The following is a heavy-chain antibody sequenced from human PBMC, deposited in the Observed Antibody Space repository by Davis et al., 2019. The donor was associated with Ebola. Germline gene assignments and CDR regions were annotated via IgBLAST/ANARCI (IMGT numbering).Heavy chain of an antibody. D-gene: IGHD3-3*01. CDR3: VRARVEWLAYDAFDI. Sequence: GESLKISCKGSGYSFTSYWISWVRQMPGKGLEWMGRIDPSDSYTNYSPSFQGHVTISADKSISTAYLQWSSLKASDTAMYYCVRARVEWLAYDAFDIWGQGTMVTVSS. J-gene: IGHJ3*02. CDR2: IDPSDSYT. V-gene: IGHV5-10-1*01. CDR1: GYSFTSYW.